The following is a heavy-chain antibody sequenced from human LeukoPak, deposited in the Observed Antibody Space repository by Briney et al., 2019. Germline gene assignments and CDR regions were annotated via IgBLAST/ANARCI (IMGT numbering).Heavy chain of an antibody. D-gene: IGHD3-10*01. CDR3: STDSGRSYFYFDF. V-gene: IGHV1-69*04. J-gene: IGHJ4*02. CDR2: IIPILGIA. CDR1: GYTFSSYG. Sequence: SVKVSCKASGYTFSSYGISWVRQAPGQGLEWMGRIIPILGIANYAQKFRGRVTITEDTFTDTGYLELRGLTSEDTAVYYCSTDSGRSYFYFDFWGQGTLVTVSS.